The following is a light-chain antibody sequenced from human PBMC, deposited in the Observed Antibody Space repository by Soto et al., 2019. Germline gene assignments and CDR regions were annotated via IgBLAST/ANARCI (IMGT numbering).Light chain of an antibody. J-gene: IGKJ4*01. Sequence: TPSAATLSVSVRERVTLKCLSSESSSTWLASYQQKPRQAPNRLIYGASTRATGIPARFSGSGSGTDFTLTISSLQSEDFAVYYCQQYNNSPPLTFGGGANVDIK. V-gene: IGKV3-15*01. CDR1: ESSSTW. CDR3: QQYNNSPPLT. CDR2: GAS.